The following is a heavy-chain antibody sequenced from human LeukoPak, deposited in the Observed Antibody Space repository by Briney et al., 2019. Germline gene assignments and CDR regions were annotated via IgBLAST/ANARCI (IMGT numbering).Heavy chain of an antibody. CDR3: AKDLGWLGNMFSDY. CDR2: INNVRSHI. D-gene: IGHD6-19*01. Sequence: GGSLRLSCAASGFTFSTFAMNWVRQGPGKGLEWVSSINNVRSHIYYADSVRGRFTISRDNSNNTLYLQMNSLRAEDTAVYYCAKDLGWLGNMFSDYWGQGTLVTVSS. J-gene: IGHJ4*02. V-gene: IGHV3-23*03. CDR1: GFTFSTFA.